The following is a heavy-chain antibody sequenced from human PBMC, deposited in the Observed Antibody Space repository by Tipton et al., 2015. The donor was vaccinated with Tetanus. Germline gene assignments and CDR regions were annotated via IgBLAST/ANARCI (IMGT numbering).Heavy chain of an antibody. V-gene: IGHV3-48*02. D-gene: IGHD1-7*01. CDR1: GFTFSMFS. Sequence: SLRLSCVASGFTFSMFSMSWVRQAPGKGLEWISYISGNSDSIYYADSVKGRFTISRDNGKNSVYLQMKSLRDEDTAVYYCGRALGSGTTVASGHWGQGSLVTVSS. CDR3: GRALGSGTTVASGH. J-gene: IGHJ4*02. CDR2: ISGNSDSI.